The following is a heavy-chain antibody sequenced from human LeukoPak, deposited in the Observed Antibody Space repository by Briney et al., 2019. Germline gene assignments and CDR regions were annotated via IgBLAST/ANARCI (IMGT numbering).Heavy chain of an antibody. V-gene: IGHV3-33*01. Sequence: GRSLRLSCAASGFAFNIYSMHWVRQAPGKGLEWVAVIWYDGSNKFYADSVKGRFTISRDNFKNTVFLQMSSLRAEDTAMYYCVRDPYEAYWGQGTLVTVSS. CDR3: VRDPYEAY. CDR2: IWYDGSNK. J-gene: IGHJ4*02. CDR1: GFAFNIYS. D-gene: IGHD5-12*01.